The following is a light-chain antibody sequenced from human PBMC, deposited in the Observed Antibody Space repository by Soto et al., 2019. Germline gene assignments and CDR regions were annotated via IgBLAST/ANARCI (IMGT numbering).Light chain of an antibody. J-gene: IGLJ1*01. Sequence: QSVLTQPRSVSGSPGQSVTISCTGTSSDVGDYDYVSWYQQHPGKAPILMIFDVGKRPSGVPDRFSGSKSGNTASLTISGLQADDEADYYCCSYAGTYNPYVFGTGTKLTVL. V-gene: IGLV2-11*01. CDR3: CSYAGTYNPYV. CDR1: SSDVGDYDY. CDR2: DVG.